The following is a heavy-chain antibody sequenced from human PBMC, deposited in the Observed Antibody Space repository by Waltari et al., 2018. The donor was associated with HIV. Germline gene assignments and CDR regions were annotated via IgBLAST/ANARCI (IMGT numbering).Heavy chain of an antibody. J-gene: IGHJ6*02. Sequence: QVQLVESGGGVVQPGRSLRLSCAASGFTFSSYAVHWVRQAPGKGVRWVAISSYYGSNIYYADSVKGRVTICRDNYKNTLYVQMNSLAADDTAVYYCARNDVPNQNYYYYGMDVWGQGSTVTVSS. D-gene: IGHD1-1*01. CDR2: SSYYGSNI. CDR3: ARNDVPNQNYYYYGMDV. V-gene: IGHV3-30-3*01. CDR1: GFTFSSYA.